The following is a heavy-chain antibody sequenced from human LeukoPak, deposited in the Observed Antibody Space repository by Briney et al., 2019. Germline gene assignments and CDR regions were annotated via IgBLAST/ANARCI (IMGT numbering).Heavy chain of an antibody. J-gene: IGHJ4*02. V-gene: IGHV4-34*01. CDR2: INHSGST. D-gene: IGHD3-10*01. Sequence: PSETLSLTCAVYGGSFSGYYWSWIRQPPGKGLEWIGEINHSGSTNYNPSLKSRVTISVDTSKSQFSLKLSSVTAADTAVYYCAGGSGSYSFYWGQGTLVTVSS. CDR1: GGSFSGYY. CDR3: AGGSGSYSFY.